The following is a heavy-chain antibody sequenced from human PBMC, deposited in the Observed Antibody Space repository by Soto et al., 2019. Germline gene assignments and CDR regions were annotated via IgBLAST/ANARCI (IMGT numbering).Heavy chain of an antibody. CDR3: ARGQRFSDWFDP. J-gene: IGHJ5*02. V-gene: IGHV4-4*07. CDR2: IYSSGNT. CDR1: GGIISGYY. Sequence: SETLSLTCSVSGGIISGYYWTWIRQPAGKGLEWIGRIYSSGNTKYNPSLQSRVTMSLDTSNNQFSLRLTSVTAADTAVYYCARGQRFSDWFDPWGQGTLVTAPQ. D-gene: IGHD3-3*01.